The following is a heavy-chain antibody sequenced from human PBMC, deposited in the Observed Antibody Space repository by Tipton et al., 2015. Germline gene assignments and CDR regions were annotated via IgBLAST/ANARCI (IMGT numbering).Heavy chain of an antibody. CDR3: ASTAGVVATLDY. CDR1: GGSISSGGYC. Sequence: TLSLTCTVSGGSISSGGYCWSWIRQHPGKGLEWIGNVYSSGSTYYNPSLKSRVTISADTSKNQFSLKLSSVTAADTAVYYCASTAGVVATLDYWGQGTLVTVSS. CDR2: VYSSGST. D-gene: IGHD5-12*01. J-gene: IGHJ4*02. V-gene: IGHV4-31*03.